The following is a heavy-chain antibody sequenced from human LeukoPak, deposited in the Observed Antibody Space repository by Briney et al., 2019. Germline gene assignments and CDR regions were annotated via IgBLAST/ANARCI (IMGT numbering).Heavy chain of an antibody. V-gene: IGHV1-69*13. D-gene: IGHD3-10*01. CDR3: ARYGFGELKGYYYYYYMDV. Sequence: SVKVSCKASGGTFSSYAISWVRQAPGQGLEWMGGIIPIFGTANYAQKFQGRVTITADESTSTAYMELSSLRSEDTAVYYCARYGFGELKGYYYYYYMDVWGKGTTVTVSS. J-gene: IGHJ6*03. CDR2: IIPIFGTA. CDR1: GGTFSSYA.